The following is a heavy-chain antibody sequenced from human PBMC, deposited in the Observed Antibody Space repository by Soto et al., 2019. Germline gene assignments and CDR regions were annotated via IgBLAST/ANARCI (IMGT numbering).Heavy chain of an antibody. CDR1: GFTFSSHS. V-gene: IGHV3-48*02. CDR3: AIDPYYGSGAPGGFDP. D-gene: IGHD3-10*01. J-gene: IGHJ5*02. Sequence: EVQLVESGGGLVQPGGSLRLSCAVSGFTFSSHSMNWVRQAPGKGLEWVSYISSGSSSIYYADSVKGRFTISRDNAKNSLFLQMNSLRDEDTAVYYCAIDPYYGSGAPGGFDPWGQGTLVTFSS. CDR2: ISSGSSSI.